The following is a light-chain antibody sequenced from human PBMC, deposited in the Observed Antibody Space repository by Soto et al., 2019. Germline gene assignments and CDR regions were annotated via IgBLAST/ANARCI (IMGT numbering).Light chain of an antibody. CDR3: MQGAHWHRT. V-gene: IGKV2-30*01. CDR1: QILLYSDGNTY. CDR2: RVS. Sequence: VMTQTPLSLSVTPVQPASLSCRCSQILLYSDGNTYLTWFQQRPGQSPRRLIYRVSGRDSGVPDRFSGSGSGTDGTLKISRVEAEEGGVDYGMQGAHWHRTGGQGTKVDIK. J-gene: IGKJ1*01.